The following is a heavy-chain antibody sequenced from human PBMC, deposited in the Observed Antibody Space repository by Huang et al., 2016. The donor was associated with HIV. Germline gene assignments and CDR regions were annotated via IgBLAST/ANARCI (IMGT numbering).Heavy chain of an antibody. V-gene: IGHV3-30*18. CDR1: GFLFSTFG. D-gene: IGHD4-17*01. CDR3: AKPSGDYEFFDF. CDR2: ISNEGRRK. J-gene: IGHJ4*02. Sequence: QVHLEESGGGVVQPGRPLGLSCTASGFLFSTFGIDWVRPAPGKRLEGGEGISNEGRRKYYVDSVKGRFTISRDNSKNIVYLQMNSLRPEDTAVYYCAKPSGDYEFFDFWGQGTVVTVSS.